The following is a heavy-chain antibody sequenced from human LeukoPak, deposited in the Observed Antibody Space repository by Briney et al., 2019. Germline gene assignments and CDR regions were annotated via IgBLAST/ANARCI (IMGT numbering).Heavy chain of an antibody. CDR3: ARASKILYYYDSSGYYYFDY. D-gene: IGHD3-22*01. Sequence: GASVMVSCKASGYIFTSYNIYWVRQAPGQGLEWMGIINPSGGSTNYAQKFQGRVTMTTDTSTSTAYMGLRSLRSDDTAVYYCARASKILYYYDSSGYYYFDYWGQGTLVTVSS. CDR2: INPSGGST. CDR1: GYIFTSYN. J-gene: IGHJ4*02. V-gene: IGHV1-46*01.